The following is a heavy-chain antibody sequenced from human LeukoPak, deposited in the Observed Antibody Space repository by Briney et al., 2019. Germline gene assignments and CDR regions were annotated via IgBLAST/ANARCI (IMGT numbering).Heavy chain of an antibody. V-gene: IGHV3-74*01. CDR2: INSDGGST. J-gene: IGHJ3*02. CDR3: VLDLFSSFAFDI. D-gene: IGHD3/OR15-3a*01. Sequence: PGGSLRLSCAASGFTFSRYWMHWVRQAPGKGLLWVSRINSDGGSTYYADSVKGRFTTSRDNAKNALHLQMNSLTAEDTAVYYCVLDLFSSFAFDIWGQATMVTVSS. CDR1: GFTFSRYW.